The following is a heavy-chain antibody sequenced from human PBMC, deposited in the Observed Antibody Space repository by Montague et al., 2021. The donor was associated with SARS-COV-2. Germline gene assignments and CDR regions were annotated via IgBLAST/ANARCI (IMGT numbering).Heavy chain of an antibody. CDR1: GFTSRSYS. CDR3: ARSLPNSAGYSIDS. D-gene: IGHD3-22*01. Sequence: SLRLSCAASGFTSRSYSLTWVRQAPGKGLAWVSSISTGRRSYIWYRESVKGRFTISRDNAKNSLYLQMNSLRDEDTAVYYCARSLPNSAGYSIDSWGQGTLVTVSS. V-gene: IGHV3-21*04. CDR2: ISTGRRSYI. J-gene: IGHJ4*02.